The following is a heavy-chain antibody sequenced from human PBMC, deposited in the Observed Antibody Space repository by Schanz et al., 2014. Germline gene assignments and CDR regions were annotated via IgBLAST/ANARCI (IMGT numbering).Heavy chain of an antibody. CDR3: AREKRRTEVVLDH. Sequence: VELVESGGGLVQPGGSLRLSCAASGFTFSSYWMHWVRQAPGKGLVWISRINSDGSSASYADSVKGRFTISRDNAKNSLYLQMNSLRAEDTAVYYCAREKRRTEVVLDHWGQGTLVTVS. J-gene: IGHJ4*02. CDR1: GFTFSSYW. CDR2: INSDGSSA. V-gene: IGHV3-74*01.